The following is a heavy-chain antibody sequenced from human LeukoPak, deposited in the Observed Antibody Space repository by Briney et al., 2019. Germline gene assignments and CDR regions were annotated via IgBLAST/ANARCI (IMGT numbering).Heavy chain of an antibody. J-gene: IGHJ4*02. CDR2: IYHSGST. D-gene: IGHD6-13*01. Sequence: PSQALSLTCAVSGGSISSGGYSWSWIRQPPGKGLEWIGYIYHSGSTYYNPSLKSRVTISVDKSKNQFSLKLSSVTAADTAVYYCARGRYSGDIAAAGSLDYWGQGTLVTVSS. V-gene: IGHV4-30-2*01. CDR3: ARGRYSGDIAAAGSLDY. CDR1: GGSISSGGYS.